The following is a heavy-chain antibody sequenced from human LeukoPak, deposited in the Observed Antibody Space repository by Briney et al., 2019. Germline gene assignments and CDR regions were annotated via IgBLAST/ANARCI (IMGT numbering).Heavy chain of an antibody. D-gene: IGHD3-22*01. V-gene: IGHV1-69*02. CDR1: GGTFISYT. CDR3: ARVPYYYDSSGYYEIGSA. J-gene: IGHJ5*02. Sequence: ASVKVSCKASGGTFISYTISWVRQAPGQGLEWMGRIIPILGIANYAQKFQGRVTITADKSTSTAYMELSSLRSEDTAVYYCARVPYYYDSSGYYEIGSAWGQGTLVTVSS. CDR2: IIPILGIA.